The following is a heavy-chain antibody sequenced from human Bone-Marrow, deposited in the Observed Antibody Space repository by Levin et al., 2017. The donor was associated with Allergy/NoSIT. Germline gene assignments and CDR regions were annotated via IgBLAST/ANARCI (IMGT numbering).Heavy chain of an antibody. Sequence: ASVKVSCKASGGTFSSYAISWVRQAPGQGLEWMGGIIPIFGTANYAQKFQGRVTITADKSTSTAYMELSSLRSEDTAVYYCATGVGATTEPIFDYWGQGTLVTVSS. CDR1: GGTFSSYA. CDR2: IIPIFGTA. CDR3: ATGVGATTEPIFDY. V-gene: IGHV1-69*06. J-gene: IGHJ4*02. D-gene: IGHD1-26*01.